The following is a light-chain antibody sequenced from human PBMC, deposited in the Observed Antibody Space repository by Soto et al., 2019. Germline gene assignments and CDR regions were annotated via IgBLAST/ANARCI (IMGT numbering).Light chain of an antibody. CDR2: YDN. V-gene: IGLV3-21*04. CDR1: NFGSRS. J-gene: IGLJ2*01. CDR3: QVWDTISDHPI. Sequence: SYELTQPPSVSVAPGKTARITCGGNNFGSRSLHWYQQKPGQAPVLVIYYDNDRPSGIPERFSGSNSGNTATLTISRVEAGDEADYYCQVWDTISDHPIFGGGTKLTVL.